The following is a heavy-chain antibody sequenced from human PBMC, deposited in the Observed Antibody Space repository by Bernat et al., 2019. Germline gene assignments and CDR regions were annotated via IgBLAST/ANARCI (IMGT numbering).Heavy chain of an antibody. CDR3: ARAGSGSYYTNYYYYYGTDV. D-gene: IGHD3-10*01. CDR2: INPNSGGT. V-gene: IGHV1-2*04. CDR1: GYTFTGYY. J-gene: IGHJ6*02. Sequence: QVQLVQSGAEVKKPGASVKVSCKASGYTFTGYYMHWVRQAPGQGLEWMGWINPNSGGTNYAQKFQGWVTMTRDTSISTAYMELSRLRSDDTAVYYCARAGSGSYYTNYYYYYGTDVWGQGTTVTVSS.